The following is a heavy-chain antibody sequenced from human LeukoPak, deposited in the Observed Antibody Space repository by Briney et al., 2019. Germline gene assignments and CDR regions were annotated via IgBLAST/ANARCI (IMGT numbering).Heavy chain of an antibody. J-gene: IGHJ4*02. CDR2: ISFDGSHK. Sequence: PGGSLRLSCVASGLTFSNYGMHWVRQAPGKGLEWVAVISFDGSHKYYSESVNGRFTISRDNSKNTLHLQMNSLRAEDTAVYYCAKDGILSGNSAYYSDYWGQGTLVTVSS. CDR1: GLTFSNYG. D-gene: IGHD4-23*01. V-gene: IGHV3-30*18. CDR3: AKDGILSGNSAYYSDY.